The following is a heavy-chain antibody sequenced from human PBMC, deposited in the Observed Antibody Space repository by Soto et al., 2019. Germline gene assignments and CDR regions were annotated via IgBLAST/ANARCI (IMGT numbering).Heavy chain of an antibody. D-gene: IGHD6-19*01. CDR1: GYTFTSYY. CDR3: ARDLSYSSGWRRSKYYGMDV. J-gene: IGHJ6*02. CDR2: INPSGGST. Sequence: AASVKVSCKASGYTFTSYYMHWVRQAPGQGLEWMGIINPSGGSTSYAQKFQGRVTMTRDTSTSTVYMELSSLRSEDTAVYYCARDLSYSSGWRRSKYYGMDVWGQGTTVTVSS. V-gene: IGHV1-46*03.